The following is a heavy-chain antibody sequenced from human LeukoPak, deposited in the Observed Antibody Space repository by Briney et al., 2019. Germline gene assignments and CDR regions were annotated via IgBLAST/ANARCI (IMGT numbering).Heavy chain of an antibody. D-gene: IGHD6-19*01. J-gene: IGHJ4*02. V-gene: IGHV3-66*01. CDR2: IYSGGST. CDR3: ATNGEQWLALDN. Sequence: GGSLRLSCAASGFTFSSYAMSWVRQAPGKGLEWVSVIYSGGSTYYADSVKGRFTISRDNSKNTLYLQMNSLRAEDTAVYYCATNGEQWLALDNWGQGTLVTVSS. CDR1: GFTFSSYA.